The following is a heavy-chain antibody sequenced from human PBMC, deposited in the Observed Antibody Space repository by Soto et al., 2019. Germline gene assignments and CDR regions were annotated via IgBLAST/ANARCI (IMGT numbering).Heavy chain of an antibody. CDR1: GFTFSSYE. J-gene: IGHJ2*01. V-gene: IGHV3-48*03. D-gene: IGHD1-26*01. Sequence: GGSLRLSCAASGFTFSSYEMNWVRQAPGKGLEWVSYISSSGSTIYYADSVKGRFTISRDNAKNSLYLQMNSLRAEDTAVYYCAKLLDAYSGSYDLINFDLWGRGTLVTVSS. CDR2: ISSSGSTI. CDR3: AKLLDAYSGSYDLINFDL.